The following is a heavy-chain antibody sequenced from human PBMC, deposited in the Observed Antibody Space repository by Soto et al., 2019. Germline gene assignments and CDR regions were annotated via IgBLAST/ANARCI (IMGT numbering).Heavy chain of an antibody. V-gene: IGHV4-31*03. CDR1: GGSISSGDYY. CDR3: ARWWSGSRQGFDP. Sequence: QVQLQESGPGLVKPSQTLSLTCTVSGGSISSGDYYWSWIRQHPGKGLEWIGYIYYSGSTYYNPSLKSRVPLAVDPSKNQFSLKLSSVTAADTAVYYCARWWSGSRQGFDPWGQGTLVTVSS. J-gene: IGHJ5*02. D-gene: IGHD3-3*01. CDR2: IYYSGST.